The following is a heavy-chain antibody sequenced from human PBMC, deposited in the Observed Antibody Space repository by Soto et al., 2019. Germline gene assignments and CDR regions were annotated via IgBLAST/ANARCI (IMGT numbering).Heavy chain of an antibody. V-gene: IGHV4-31*03. D-gene: IGHD2-21*02. CDR1: GGSIISGGYY. CDR2: IYYSGST. CDR3: ARDYRVETTGYYYYYGMDV. Sequence: PSETLSLTCTVSGGSIISGGYYWSWIRQHPGKGLEWIGYIYYSGSTYYNPSLKSRVTISVDTSKNQFSLKLSSVTAADTAVYYCARDYRVETTGYYYYYGMDVWGQGTTVTVSS. J-gene: IGHJ6*02.